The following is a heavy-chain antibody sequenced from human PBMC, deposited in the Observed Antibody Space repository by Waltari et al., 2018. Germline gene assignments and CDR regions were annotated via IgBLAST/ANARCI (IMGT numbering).Heavy chain of an antibody. CDR2: IKEDGGAQ. Sequence: EVQLVESGGVLVQPGGSLRLSCEASGFMFSRYWMTWFRQAPGKGLEWVAKIKEDGGAQTYGDSVRGRFIISRDNAQNSLYLQMNYLGAEDTAVYYCARDGGASGSYDYWGQGTLVTVSS. CDR1: GFMFSRYW. CDR3: ARDGGASGSYDY. J-gene: IGHJ4*02. D-gene: IGHD3-10*01. V-gene: IGHV3-7*01.